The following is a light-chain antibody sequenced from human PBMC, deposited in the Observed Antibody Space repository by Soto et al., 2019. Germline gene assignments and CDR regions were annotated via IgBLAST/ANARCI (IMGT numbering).Light chain of an antibody. V-gene: IGLV2-14*03. CDR1: SGDVGGYDY. CDR3: SSYTGSSTVV. J-gene: IGLJ2*01. Sequence: QSALTQPASVSGSPGQSITISCTGTSGDVGGYDYVSWYQQHPGKVPKLMIYDVTNRPSGVSNRFSGSKSGNTASLTISGLRAEDEADYYCSSYTGSSTVVFGGGTQLTVL. CDR2: DVT.